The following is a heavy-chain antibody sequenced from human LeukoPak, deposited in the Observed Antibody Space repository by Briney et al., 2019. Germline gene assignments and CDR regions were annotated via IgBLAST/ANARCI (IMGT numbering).Heavy chain of an antibody. V-gene: IGHV4-59*01. CDR3: ARETVTTTIDY. D-gene: IGHD4-17*01. J-gene: IGHJ4*02. CDR2: IYYSGST. Sequence: SETLSLTCTVSGGSISSYYWSWIRQPPGKGLEWIGYIYYSGSTNYNPSLKSRVTISVDTSKNQFSLKLSSVTAADTAVYYCARETVTTTIDYWGQGTLVTVSS. CDR1: GGSISSYY.